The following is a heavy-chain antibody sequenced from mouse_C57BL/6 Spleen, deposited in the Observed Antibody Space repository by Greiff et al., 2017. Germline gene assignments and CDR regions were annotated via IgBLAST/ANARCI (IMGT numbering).Heavy chain of an antibody. CDR1: GYAFSSSW. J-gene: IGHJ2*01. CDR3: ARSSAPDY. Sequence: VQLQQSGPELVKPGASVKISCKASGYAFSSSWMNWVKQRPGKGLEWIGRIYPGDGDTNYNGKFKGKATLTADKSSSTAYMQLSSLTSEDSAVYCCARSSAPDYWGQGTTLTVSS. V-gene: IGHV1-82*01. D-gene: IGHD3-1*01. CDR2: IYPGDGDT.